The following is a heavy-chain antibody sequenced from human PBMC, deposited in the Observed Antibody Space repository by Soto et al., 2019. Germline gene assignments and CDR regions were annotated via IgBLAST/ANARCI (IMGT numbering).Heavy chain of an antibody. Sequence: QVQLQESGPGLVKPSDTLALTCAVSNYSISSSDWWGWIRQPPGKGLEWIGYIFYSGSTYYNPSLTRRVTMSLDTSKNQFSLKLSSVTALDTAVYYCARKGDGYKNWHFDLCARGTLVSISS. J-gene: IGHJ2*01. CDR3: ARKGDGYKNWHFDL. D-gene: IGHD5-12*01. CDR2: IFYSGST. CDR1: NYSISSSDW. V-gene: IGHV4-28*01.